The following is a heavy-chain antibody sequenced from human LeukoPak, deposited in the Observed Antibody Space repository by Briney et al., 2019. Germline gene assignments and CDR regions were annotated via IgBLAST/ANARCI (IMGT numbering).Heavy chain of an antibody. V-gene: IGHV3-21*01. D-gene: IGHD3-9*01. J-gene: IGHJ4*02. Sequence: KAGGSLRLSCAASGFTFGSYSMNWVRQAPGKGLEWVSSISSSSSYIYYADSVKGRFTISRDNAKNSLYLQMNSLRDEDTAVYYCARDRVRYFDWLSPGYYWGQGTLVTVSS. CDR1: GFTFGSYS. CDR3: ARDRVRYFDWLSPGYY. CDR2: ISSSSSYI.